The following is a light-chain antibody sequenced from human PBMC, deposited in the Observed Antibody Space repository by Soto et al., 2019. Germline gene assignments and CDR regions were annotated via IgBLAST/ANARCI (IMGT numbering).Light chain of an antibody. V-gene: IGKV3-11*01. CDR2: DAS. J-gene: IGKJ4*01. CDR1: QSVSTY. Sequence: EIVLTQSPATLSLSPGERATLSCRASQSVSTYLDWYQQKPGQAPRLLIYDASRRATGIPARFSGSGSGTDFTLTITSLEPEDFAVYYCQQRSKWPPPFGGGTKVEIK. CDR3: QQRSKWPPP.